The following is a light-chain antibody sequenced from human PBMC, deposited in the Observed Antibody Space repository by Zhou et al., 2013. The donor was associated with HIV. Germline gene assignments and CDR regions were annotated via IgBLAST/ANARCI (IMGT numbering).Light chain of an antibody. CDR1: QSINNW. J-gene: IGKJ1*01. CDR3: LQYNSNPQT. CDR2: KAA. Sequence: DIQMTQSPPTLSASVGDRVSIACRASQSINNWLAWYQQRPGKAPKLLIYKAATLKSGVPSRFSGSGSGTEFTLTISSLQPEDFATYYCLQYNSNPQTFGQGTKVEIK. V-gene: IGKV1-5*03.